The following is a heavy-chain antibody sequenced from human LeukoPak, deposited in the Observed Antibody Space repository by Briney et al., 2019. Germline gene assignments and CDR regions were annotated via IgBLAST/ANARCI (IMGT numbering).Heavy chain of an antibody. CDR1: GYTFTSYD. D-gene: IGHD3-3*01. Sequence: GASVKVSCKASGYTFTSYDINWVRQAIGQGLEWMGWMNPNSGNTGYAQKFQGRVTMTRNTSISTAYMELSSLRSEDTAVYYCARGIRAPYYDFWSGYKYYYYGMDVWGQGTTVTVSS. V-gene: IGHV1-8*01. CDR3: ARGIRAPYYDFWSGYKYYYYGMDV. CDR2: MNPNSGNT. J-gene: IGHJ6*02.